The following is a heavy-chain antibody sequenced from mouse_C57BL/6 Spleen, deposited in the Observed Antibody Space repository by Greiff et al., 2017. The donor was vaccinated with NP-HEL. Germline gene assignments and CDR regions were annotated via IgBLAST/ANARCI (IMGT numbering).Heavy chain of an antibody. D-gene: IGHD1-1*01. J-gene: IGHJ2*01. CDR3: ARRITTVIATEWYCFDY. CDR2: IYPRSGNT. Sequence: VQLQQSGAELARPGASVKLSCKASGYTFTSYGISWVKQRTGQGLEWIGEIYPRSGNTYYNEKFKGKATLTVDKSSSTAYMELRSLTSEDSAGYFCARRITTVIATEWYCFDYWGQGTTLTVSS. V-gene: IGHV1-81*01. CDR1: GYTFTSYG.